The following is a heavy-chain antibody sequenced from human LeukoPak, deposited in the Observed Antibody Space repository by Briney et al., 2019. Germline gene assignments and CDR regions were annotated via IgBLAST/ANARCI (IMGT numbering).Heavy chain of an antibody. J-gene: IGHJ6*03. CDR1: GGSFSGYY. V-gene: IGHV4-34*01. CDR3: ARGPLVVVTPTSAYYMDV. Sequence: SETLSLTCAVYGGSFSGYYWSWIRQPPGKGLEWIGEINHGGSTNYNPSLKSRVSISVDTSKNQFSLRLISVTAADTAVYYCARGPLVVVTPTSAYYMDVWGKGTTVTVS. CDR2: INHGGST. D-gene: IGHD2-21*02.